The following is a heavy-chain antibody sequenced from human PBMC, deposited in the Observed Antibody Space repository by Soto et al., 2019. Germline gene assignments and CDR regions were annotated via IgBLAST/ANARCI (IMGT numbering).Heavy chain of an antibody. D-gene: IGHD1-26*01. Sequence: GGSLRLSCADSGFNFSRYSRNWVRQAPGKGLEWVSSISSSSSYIYYADSVQGRFTISRDNAKNALYLQMNSLRAEDTAVYYCARGGVGATPEYYYYGMDVWGQGTTVTVSS. J-gene: IGHJ6*02. CDR2: ISSSSSYI. V-gene: IGHV3-21*01. CDR3: ARGGVGATPEYYYYGMDV. CDR1: GFNFSRYS.